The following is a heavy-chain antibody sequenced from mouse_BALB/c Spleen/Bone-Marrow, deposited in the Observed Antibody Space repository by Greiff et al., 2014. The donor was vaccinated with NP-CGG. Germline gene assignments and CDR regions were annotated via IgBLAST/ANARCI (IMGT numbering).Heavy chain of an antibody. Sequence: EVQLVESGGGLVKPGGSLKLSCAASGFTFSDFYTYWVRQTPEKRLEWVATISYGGSYIYYPDSVKGRFTISRDDAKNNLYLQMSSLKSEDTAMYYCARDRGVQGYAMDYWGQGTSVTVSS. CDR2: ISYGGSYI. CDR3: ARDRGVQGYAMDY. CDR1: GFTFSDFY. D-gene: IGHD2-14*01. V-gene: IGHV5-4*02. J-gene: IGHJ4*01.